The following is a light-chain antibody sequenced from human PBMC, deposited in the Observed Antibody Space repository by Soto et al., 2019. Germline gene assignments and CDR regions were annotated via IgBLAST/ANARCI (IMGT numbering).Light chain of an antibody. J-gene: IGKJ2*01. Sequence: DIQMTQSPASLSASVGDRVTITCRASQTISSHLSWYQQKAGAAPKLLIYSASTLQSGVPSRFSGSGFGTDYTLTISSLQPADFAVYYCQQTFRTPHTFGQGTKLDIK. CDR1: QTISSH. V-gene: IGKV1-39*01. CDR3: QQTFRTPHT. CDR2: SAS.